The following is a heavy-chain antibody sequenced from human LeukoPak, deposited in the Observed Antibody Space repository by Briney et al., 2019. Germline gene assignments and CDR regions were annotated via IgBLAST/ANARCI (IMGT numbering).Heavy chain of an antibody. D-gene: IGHD4-11*01. CDR1: GGTFSSYA. CDR2: IIPILGIA. V-gene: IGHV1-69*04. CDR3: ASSTYSNSSDYFDY. J-gene: IGHJ4*02. Sequence: SVKVSCKASGGTFSSYAISWVRQAPGQGLEWMGRIIPILGIANYAQKFQGRVTITADESTSTAYMELSSLRSEDTAVYYCASSTYSNSSDYFDYWGQGTLVTVSS.